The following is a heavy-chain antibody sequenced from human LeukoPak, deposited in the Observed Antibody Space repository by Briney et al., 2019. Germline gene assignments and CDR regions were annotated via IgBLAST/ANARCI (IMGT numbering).Heavy chain of an antibody. CDR1: GGSISSYY. CDR3: ARVGGTNYYYHGMDV. CDR2: IYDSGST. V-gene: IGHV4-59*01. Sequence: SETLSHTCTVSGGSISSYYWSWIRQPPGKGLEWIGYIYDSGSTNYNPSLKSRVTISVDTSKNQFSLKLSSVTAADTAVYYCARVGGTNYYYHGMDVWGQGTTVTVSS. J-gene: IGHJ6*02. D-gene: IGHD1-1*01.